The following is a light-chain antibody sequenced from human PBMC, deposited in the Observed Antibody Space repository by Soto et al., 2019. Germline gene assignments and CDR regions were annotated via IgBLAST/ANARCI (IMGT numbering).Light chain of an antibody. CDR1: QSVADN. J-gene: IGKJ5*01. V-gene: IGKV3-15*01. Sequence: EVVMTQSPATLSGSPGERVTLSCRSSQSVADNLAWFQQKPGQGPRLLIYGASTRATGIPARFSGSGSETDFTLTISSLRSEDSAVYHCQQYNNWPITFGQGIRLEI. CDR3: QQYNNWPIT. CDR2: GAS.